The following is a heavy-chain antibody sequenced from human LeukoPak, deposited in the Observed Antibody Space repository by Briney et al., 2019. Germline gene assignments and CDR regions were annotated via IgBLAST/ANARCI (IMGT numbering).Heavy chain of an antibody. CDR2: IYYSGST. D-gene: IGHD6-13*01. CDR1: GGSISSSGYY. V-gene: IGHV4-39*01. Sequence: SQTLSLTCTVSGGSISSSGYYWSWIRQPPGKGLEWIGSIYYSGSTYYNPSLKSRVTISVDTSKNQFSLKLSSVTAADTAVYYCASESSSWDYYYGMDVWGQGTTVTVSS. J-gene: IGHJ6*02. CDR3: ASESSSWDYYYGMDV.